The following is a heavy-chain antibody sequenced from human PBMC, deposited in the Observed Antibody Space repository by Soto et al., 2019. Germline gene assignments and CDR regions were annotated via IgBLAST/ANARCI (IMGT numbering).Heavy chain of an antibody. V-gene: IGHV3-23*01. D-gene: IGHD3-10*01. CDR1: GFTFRTYA. CDR2: ITGSGSRT. CDR3: ARGFGDSKYVPH. J-gene: IGHJ1*01. Sequence: EVQLLESGGGLLQPGGSLRLSCAASGFTFRTYALSWVRQAPGKGLEWVSGITGSGAVEWVSAITGSGSRTNYADAVKGRFTISRDNSKRTLYLQMNSLRAEDTAMYDCARGFGDSKYVPHWRQGTLVIVS.